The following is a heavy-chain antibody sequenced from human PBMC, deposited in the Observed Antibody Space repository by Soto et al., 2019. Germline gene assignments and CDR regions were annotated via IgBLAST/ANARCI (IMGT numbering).Heavy chain of an antibody. CDR3: ARQIYDSDTGPNFQYYFDS. J-gene: IGHJ4*02. CDR2: IDPSDSQT. D-gene: IGHD3-22*01. Sequence: GESLKISCKGSGYSFASYWITWVRQKPGKGLEWMGRIDPSDSQTYYSPSFRGHVTISATKSITTVFLQWSSLRASDAAMYYCARQIYDSDTGPNFQYYFDSWGQGTPVTVSS. CDR1: GYSFASYW. V-gene: IGHV5-10-1*01.